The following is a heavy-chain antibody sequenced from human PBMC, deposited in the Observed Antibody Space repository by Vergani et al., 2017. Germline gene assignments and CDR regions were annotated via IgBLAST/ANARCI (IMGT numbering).Heavy chain of an antibody. V-gene: IGHV3-30*18. D-gene: IGHD1-1*01. CDR2: ISHDGNKK. CDR3: AKDPRLNEAYYYYYMDV. Sequence: PASGFTFSNYGLHWVRQASGQGMEWVAVISHDGNKKYYVDSVKGRFTICRDNSKNTLYLYMNSLRADDTAVYYCAKDPRLNEAYYYYYMDVWGKGATVTVSS. J-gene: IGHJ6*03. CDR1: GFTFSNYG.